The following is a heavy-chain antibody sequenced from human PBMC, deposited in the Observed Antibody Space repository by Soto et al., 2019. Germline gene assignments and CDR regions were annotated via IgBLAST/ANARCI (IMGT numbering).Heavy chain of an antibody. CDR2: ISGSGNKT. V-gene: IGHV3-23*01. Sequence: PGGSLRLSCGVSGFTFSTYAMSWVRQAPGKGLEWVSAISGSGNKTFYADSVKGRFTISRDNSKNTLHLHMSSLRVEDTAVYYCVRGVRLHFDLWGQGTLATVSS. CDR3: VRGVRLHFDL. J-gene: IGHJ4*02. CDR1: GFTFSTYA.